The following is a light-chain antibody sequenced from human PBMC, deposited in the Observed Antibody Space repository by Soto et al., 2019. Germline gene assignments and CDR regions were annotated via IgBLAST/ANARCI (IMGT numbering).Light chain of an antibody. CDR1: QNITRW. CDR2: EAS. J-gene: IGKJ2*01. Sequence: DIQMTQSPSTLSASIGDRVTITCRASQNITRWLDGYQQKPGKAPNLLIYEASALESGVTSSFRGGGSGTAFTLTISSLRTDDSATYSCHHYQDYSSFGQGTRLEI. V-gene: IGKV1-5*03. CDR3: HHYQDYSS.